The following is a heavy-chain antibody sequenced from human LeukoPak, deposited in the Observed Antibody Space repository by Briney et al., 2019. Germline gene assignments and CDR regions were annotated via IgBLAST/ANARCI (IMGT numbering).Heavy chain of an antibody. Sequence: PGGSLRLSCAASGFTFSSNWMSWVRQAPGTGLERVASIKRDGSVKKYVDSVQGRFTASRENTKNSLFLQMNSLRADDTAVYYCARLSGDITVFDLWGQGTLVTVSS. CDR2: IKRDGSVK. V-gene: IGHV3-7*01. CDR3: ARLSGDITVFDL. CDR1: GFTFSSNW. J-gene: IGHJ4*02. D-gene: IGHD1-20*01.